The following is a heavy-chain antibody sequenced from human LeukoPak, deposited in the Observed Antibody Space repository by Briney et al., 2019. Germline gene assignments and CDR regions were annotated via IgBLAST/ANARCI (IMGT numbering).Heavy chain of an antibody. Sequence: PGGSLRLSCAASGFTFSSYAMSWVRQAPGKGLEWVSAISGSGGSTYYADSVKGRFTISRDNSKNTLYLQMNSLRAEDTAVYYCANVGILCGGDCYFVYWGQGTLVTVSS. CDR3: ANVGILCGGDCYFVY. D-gene: IGHD2-21*01. CDR2: ISGSGGST. V-gene: IGHV3-23*01. CDR1: GFTFSSYA. J-gene: IGHJ4*02.